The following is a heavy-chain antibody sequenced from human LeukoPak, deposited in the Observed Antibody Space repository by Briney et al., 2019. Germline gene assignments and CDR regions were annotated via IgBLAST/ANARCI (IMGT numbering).Heavy chain of an antibody. D-gene: IGHD6-19*01. J-gene: IGHJ4*02. V-gene: IGHV3-48*03. CDR3: ARDATVGVPGTLYFDH. Sequence: GGSLRLSCAASGFIFSSYEMNWVRQAPGKGLEWVSYIDTSSGTIHYADSVKGRFTISRDNAKSSLYLQMNSLRAEDTAVYFCARDATVGVPGTLYFDHWGQGTLVTVSS. CDR2: IDTSSGTI. CDR1: GFIFSSYE.